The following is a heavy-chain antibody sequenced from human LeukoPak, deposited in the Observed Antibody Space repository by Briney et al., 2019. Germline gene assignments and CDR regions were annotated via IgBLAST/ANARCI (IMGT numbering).Heavy chain of an antibody. Sequence: SETLSLTCAVYGGSFSGYYWSWIRQPPGKGLEWIGEINHSGSTNYNPSLKSRVTISVDTSKNQFSLKLSSVTAADTAVYYCAKSAFRFDPWGQGTLVTVSS. CDR1: GGSFSGYY. CDR2: INHSGST. V-gene: IGHV4-34*01. CDR3: AKSAFRFDP. J-gene: IGHJ5*02. D-gene: IGHD2-15*01.